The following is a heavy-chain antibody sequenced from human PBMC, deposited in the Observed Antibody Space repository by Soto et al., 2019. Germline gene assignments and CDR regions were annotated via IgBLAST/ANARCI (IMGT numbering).Heavy chain of an antibody. Sequence: PGGSLRLSCAASGFTFSSYSMHWARQAPGKGLEWVAFIWYSGSNKYYADSVKGRFTISRDNSKNTLYLQMNSLRAEDTAVYYCARDYDSSGYPRYYFDYWGQGTLVTVSS. CDR3: ARDYDSSGYPRYYFDY. CDR1: GFTFSSYS. V-gene: IGHV3-33*01. D-gene: IGHD3-22*01. J-gene: IGHJ4*02. CDR2: IWYSGSNK.